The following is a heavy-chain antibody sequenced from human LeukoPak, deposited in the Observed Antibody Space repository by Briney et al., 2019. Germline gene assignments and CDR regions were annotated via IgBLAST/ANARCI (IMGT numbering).Heavy chain of an antibody. D-gene: IGHD3-22*01. Sequence: GSSVKVSCKASGGTFSSYAISWVRQAPGQGLEWMGGIIPIFGTANYAQTFQGRVTITTDESTSTAYMELSSLRSEDTAVYYCARDPSYYYDSSGKRPHDYWGQGTLVTVSS. CDR1: GGTFSSYA. V-gene: IGHV1-69*05. CDR2: IIPIFGTA. CDR3: ARDPSYYYDSSGKRPHDY. J-gene: IGHJ4*02.